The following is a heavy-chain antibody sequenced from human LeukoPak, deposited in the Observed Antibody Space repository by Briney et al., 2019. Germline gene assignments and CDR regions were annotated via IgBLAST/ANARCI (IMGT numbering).Heavy chain of an antibody. J-gene: IGHJ4*02. D-gene: IGHD2-21*02. V-gene: IGHV3-9*01. CDR2: ISWNSDKL. CDR1: GCIFVDYA. CDR3: AKDTGDSTLGYFDY. Sequence: GWSLTLSFAASGCIFVDYAMHWLRQARGKGLDWVSGISWNSDKLDYPDSVKGRFTISRDNAKNSLYLQMNSLRAEDTALYYCAKDTGDSTLGYFDYWGQGTLVTVSS.